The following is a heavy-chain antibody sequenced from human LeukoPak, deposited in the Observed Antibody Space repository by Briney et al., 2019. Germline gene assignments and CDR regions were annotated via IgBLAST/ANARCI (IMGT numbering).Heavy chain of an antibody. CDR1: GFIFSTYG. D-gene: IGHD3-22*01. CDR3: AKAVAHFLYDSRGPTGYYFDY. V-gene: IGHV3-30*18. J-gene: IGHJ4*02. Sequence: GGSLRLSCAASGFIFSTYGLHWVRQAPGKGLEWVAVIAYDGSHKYYADSVKGRFTISRDNSKNTLYLQMNSLRAEDTAVYYCAKAVAHFLYDSRGPTGYYFDYWGQGTLVTVSS. CDR2: IAYDGSHK.